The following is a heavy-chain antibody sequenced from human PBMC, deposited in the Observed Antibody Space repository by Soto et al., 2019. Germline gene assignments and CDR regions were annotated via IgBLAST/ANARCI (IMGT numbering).Heavy chain of an antibody. CDR2: ISPKSGGA. Sequence: GASVKVSCKASGYTFINYYMHWVRQAPGQGFEWMGRISPKSGGANYAQKFQGRVSMTRDTSISTAYMELSRLRSDDTAVYYCASVMIESIGYWGQGTLVTASS. CDR3: ASVMIESIGY. V-gene: IGHV1-2*02. D-gene: IGHD3-22*01. J-gene: IGHJ4*02. CDR1: GYTFINYY.